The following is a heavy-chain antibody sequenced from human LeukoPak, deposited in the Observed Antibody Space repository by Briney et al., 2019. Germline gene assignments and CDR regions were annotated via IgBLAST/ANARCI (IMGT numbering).Heavy chain of an antibody. CDR1: GFTLSSCG. J-gene: IGHJ6*02. CDR3: AKEFKDIVVVVAASPPYGMDV. V-gene: IGHV3-30*02. D-gene: IGHD2-15*01. CDR2: IRYDGSNK. Sequence: GGSLRLSCAASGFTLSSCGMHWVRQAPGKGLEWVAFIRYDGSNKYYADSVKGRFTISRDNSKNTLYLQMNSLRAEDTAVYYCAKEFKDIVVVVAASPPYGMDVWGQGTTVTVSS.